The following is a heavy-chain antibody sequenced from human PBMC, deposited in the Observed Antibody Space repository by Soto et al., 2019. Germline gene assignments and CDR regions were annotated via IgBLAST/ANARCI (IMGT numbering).Heavy chain of an antibody. J-gene: IGHJ6*02. CDR2: TYYRSKWSN. CDR3: ARFYYGSGSLDYYYYGMDV. D-gene: IGHD3-10*01. V-gene: IGHV6-1*01. CDR1: GDSVSSNSAA. Sequence: SQTLSLTCAISGDSVSSNSAAWNWIRQSPSRGLEWLGRTYYRSKWSNDYAVSVKSRITINPDTSKNQFSLQLNSVTPEDTAVYYCARFYYGSGSLDYYYYGMDVWGQGTTVTVSS.